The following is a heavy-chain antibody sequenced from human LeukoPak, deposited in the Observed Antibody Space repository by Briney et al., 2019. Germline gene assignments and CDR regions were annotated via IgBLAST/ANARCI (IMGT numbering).Heavy chain of an antibody. D-gene: IGHD6-19*01. CDR1: GFTFSSYS. CDR3: ARESAVAGIDY. J-gene: IGHJ4*02. V-gene: IGHV3-21*01. Sequence: GGSLRLSWAASGFTFSSYSMNWVRQAPGKGLEWVSSISSSSSCIYYADSVKGRFTISRDNAKNSLYLQMNSLRAEDTAVYYCARESAVAGIDYWGQGTLVTVSS. CDR2: ISSSSSCI.